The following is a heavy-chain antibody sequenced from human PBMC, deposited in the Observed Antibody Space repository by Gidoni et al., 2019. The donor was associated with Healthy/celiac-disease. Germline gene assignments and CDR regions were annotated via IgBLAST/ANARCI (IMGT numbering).Heavy chain of an antibody. CDR2: IFSNYEK. Sequence: QVTLKESGPVLVKPTVTLTLTCTVSGFSLSNARMGVSWIRQTPGKTLAWLAHIFSNYEKSYSTSLKSRLTISKDTSKSQVVLTMTNMDPVDTATYYCARTNLRYSYANWGQGTLVTVSS. J-gene: IGHJ4*02. V-gene: IGHV2-26*01. CDR3: ARTNLRYSYAN. D-gene: IGHD5-18*01. CDR1: GFSLSNARMG.